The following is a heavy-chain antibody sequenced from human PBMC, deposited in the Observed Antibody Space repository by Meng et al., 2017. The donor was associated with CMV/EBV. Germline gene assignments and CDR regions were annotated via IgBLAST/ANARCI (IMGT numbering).Heavy chain of an antibody. CDR1: FTFSNVW. Sequence: FTFSNVWMNWVRQAPGKGLEWVGRFKSKTDGGTTDYAATVKGRFTISRDDSKNTLYLQMNSLKTEDTAVYYCTTDGSHCSGGTCSDYWGQGTLVTVSS. D-gene: IGHD2-15*01. CDR3: TTDGSHCSGGTCSDY. CDR2: FKSKTDGGTT. V-gene: IGHV3-15*05. J-gene: IGHJ4*02.